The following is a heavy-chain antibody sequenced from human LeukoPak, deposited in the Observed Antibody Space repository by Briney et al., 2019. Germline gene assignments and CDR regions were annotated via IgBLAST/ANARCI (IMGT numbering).Heavy chain of an antibody. Sequence: GGSLRLSCAASGFTFSSYAMHWVRQAPGKGVEWVAVISYDGSNKYYADSVKGRFTISRDNSKNTLYLQMNSLRAEDTAVYYCARARYQLPRPGFGGSVAGSTYFDYWGQGTLVTVSS. CDR3: ARARYQLPRPGFGGSVAGSTYFDY. V-gene: IGHV3-30*04. CDR1: GFTFSSYA. CDR2: ISYDGSNK. J-gene: IGHJ4*02. D-gene: IGHD2-2*01.